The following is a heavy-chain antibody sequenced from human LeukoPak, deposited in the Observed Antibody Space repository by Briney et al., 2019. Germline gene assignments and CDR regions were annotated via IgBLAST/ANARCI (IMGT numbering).Heavy chain of an antibody. CDR1: GFTFSSYG. Sequence: GGSLRLSCAASGFTFSSYGMSLVRQAPGTGLDLVSAFSASGGAAYYADSVKGHFTISRDNSKNTLYLQMNSLSAEDTAVYYCAKNGDRGAYCSGGTCYPYYYYYMDVWGKGTTVTISS. CDR3: AKNGDRGAYCSGGTCYPYYYYYMDV. J-gene: IGHJ6*03. D-gene: IGHD2-15*01. CDR2: FSASGGAA. V-gene: IGHV3-23*01.